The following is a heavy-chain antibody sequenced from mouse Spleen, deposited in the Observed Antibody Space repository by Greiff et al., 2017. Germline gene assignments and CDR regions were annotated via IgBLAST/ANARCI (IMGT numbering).Heavy chain of an antibody. V-gene: IGHV1-4*01. Sequence: QVQLKESGGELARPGASVKMSCKASGYTFTSYTMHWVKQRPGQGLEWIGYINPSSGYTKYNQKFKDKATLTADKSSSTAYMQLSSLTSEDSAVYYCARETGTAYWGQGTLVTVSA. D-gene: IGHD4-1*01. CDR2: INPSSGYT. J-gene: IGHJ3*01. CDR1: GYTFTSYT. CDR3: ARETGTAY.